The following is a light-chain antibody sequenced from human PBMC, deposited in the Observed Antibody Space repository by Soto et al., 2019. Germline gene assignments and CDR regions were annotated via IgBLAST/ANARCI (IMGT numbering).Light chain of an antibody. CDR3: QQSFSPLTFGGGTPQLT. CDR2: TAS. V-gene: IGKV1-39*01. CDR1: QRISSN. Sequence: DIQMTQSPSSLSASVGDRVTITCRASQRISSNFNWYQQIAGKAPKLLIYTASTLQTGVPSRFSGSGSGTDFTLTISSLQPEDFATYYCQQSFSPLTFGGGTPQLTFGGGTKVDIK. J-gene: IGKJ4*01.